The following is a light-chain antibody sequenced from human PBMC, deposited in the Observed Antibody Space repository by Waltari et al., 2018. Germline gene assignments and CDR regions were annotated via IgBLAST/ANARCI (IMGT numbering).Light chain of an antibody. CDR2: DVT. CDR1: SSDIGGYDY. J-gene: IGLJ2*01. V-gene: IGLV2-14*01. CDR3: CSYSTNSAYVV. Sequence: QSALTQPASVSGSPGQSITISCAGTSSDIGGYDYVSWYQQHPGKAPKLIIYDVTKRPSVVSNRFAASKSGNTSSLTISGLQAEDEADYSCCSYSTNSAYVVFGGGTKLTVL.